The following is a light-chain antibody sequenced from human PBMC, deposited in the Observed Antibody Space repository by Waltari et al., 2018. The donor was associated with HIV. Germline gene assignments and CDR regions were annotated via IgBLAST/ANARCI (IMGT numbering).Light chain of an antibody. V-gene: IGKV3-20*01. CDR1: QSVSSSS. CDR3: QQYGNSPALYT. CDR2: AAS. J-gene: IGKJ2*01. Sequence: EIVLTQSPGTLSLSPGERATLSCRASQSVSSSSLAWYQQKAGQAPRLLIYAASSRATGIPDRFSGSGSGTDFTLTISRLEPEDFAVYYCQQYGNSPALYTFGQGTKLENK.